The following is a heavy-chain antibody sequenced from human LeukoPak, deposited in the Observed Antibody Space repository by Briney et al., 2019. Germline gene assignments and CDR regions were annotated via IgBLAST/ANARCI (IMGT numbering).Heavy chain of an antibody. Sequence: PGGSLRLSCAASGFTFSSYAMHWVRQAPGKGLEWVAVISYDGSNKYYADSVKGRFTISRDNSKNTLYLQMNSLRAEDTAVYYCARCVRSGYYYHFDYWGQGTLVTVSS. D-gene: IGHD3-22*01. CDR3: ARCVRSGYYYHFDY. J-gene: IGHJ4*02. V-gene: IGHV3-30*04. CDR2: ISYDGSNK. CDR1: GFTFSSYA.